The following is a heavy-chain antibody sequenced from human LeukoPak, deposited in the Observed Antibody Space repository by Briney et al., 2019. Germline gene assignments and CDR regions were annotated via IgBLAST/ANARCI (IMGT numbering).Heavy chain of an antibody. CDR1: GGTFSSYA. V-gene: IGHV1-46*01. J-gene: IGHJ3*02. CDR3: ARVDGSKSDAFDI. D-gene: IGHD5-24*01. Sequence: GASVKVSCKASGGTFSSYAISWVRQAPGQGLEWMGIINPSGGSTSYAQKFQGRVTMTRDMSTSTVYMELSSLRSEDTAVYYCARVDGSKSDAFDIWGQGTMVTVSS. CDR2: INPSGGST.